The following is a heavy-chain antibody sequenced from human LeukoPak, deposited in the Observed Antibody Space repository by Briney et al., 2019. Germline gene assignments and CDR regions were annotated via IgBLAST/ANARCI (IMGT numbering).Heavy chain of an antibody. Sequence: GGSLRLSCAASGFTVSSYYMNWVRQAPGKELEWVSVIYTGGGRYYADSVRGRSTISRDTSKNMVFLQMNSLRVEDTAVYYCARVPLRDYYYYYYMDVWGKGTTVTVSS. CDR2: IYTGGGR. V-gene: IGHV3-53*01. CDR1: GFTVSSYY. CDR3: ARVPLRDYYYYYYMDV. J-gene: IGHJ6*03. D-gene: IGHD5-24*01.